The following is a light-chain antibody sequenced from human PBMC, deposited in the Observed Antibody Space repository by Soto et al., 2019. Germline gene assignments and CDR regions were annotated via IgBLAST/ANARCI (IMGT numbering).Light chain of an antibody. V-gene: IGKV1-5*01. J-gene: IGKJ1*01. CDR2: DAS. Sequence: DIQMTQSPSTLSASVGDRVTITCRASQSISSWLAWYQQKSGKAPKLLIYDASSLESGVSSRFSGSGSGTEFTLTISSLQPDDFATYYCQQYNSYSWTFGQGTKVDIK. CDR1: QSISSW. CDR3: QQYNSYSWT.